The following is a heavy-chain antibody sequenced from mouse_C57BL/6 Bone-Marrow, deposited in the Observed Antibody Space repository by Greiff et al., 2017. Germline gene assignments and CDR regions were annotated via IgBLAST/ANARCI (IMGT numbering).Heavy chain of an antibody. V-gene: IGHV1-81*01. CDR2: IYPRSGNT. J-gene: IGHJ4*01. CDR3: ARSRIYYDAMDY. CDR1: GYTFTSYG. D-gene: IGHD2-1*01. Sequence: QVQLKESGAELARPGASVKLSCKASGYTFTSYGISWVKQRTGQGLEWIGEIYPRSGNTYYNEKFKGKAKLTADKSSSTAYMELRSLTSEDSAVYFCARSRIYYDAMDYWGQGTSVTVSS.